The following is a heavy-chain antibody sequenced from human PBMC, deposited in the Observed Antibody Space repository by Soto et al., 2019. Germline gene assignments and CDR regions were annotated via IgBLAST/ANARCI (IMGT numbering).Heavy chain of an antibody. Sequence: GESLRLSCAASGFTFSSYAMHWVRQAPGKGLEWVAVISYDGSNKYYAYSVKGRFTIFRDNSKNRLYLQMNSLRAEETAVYYCARGRGVIVVVPATNWFDPWGQGTLVTVSS. V-gene: IGHV3-30-3*01. CDR1: GFTFSSYA. J-gene: IGHJ5*02. CDR3: ARGRGVIVVVPATNWFDP. D-gene: IGHD2-2*01. CDR2: ISYDGSNK.